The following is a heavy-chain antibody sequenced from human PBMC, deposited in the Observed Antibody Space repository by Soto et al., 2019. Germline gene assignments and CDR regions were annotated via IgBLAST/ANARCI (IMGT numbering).Heavy chain of an antibody. Sequence: HLQLQESGSGLVKPSQTLSLTCAVSGGSISSGDYSWSWIRQPPGKGLEWIGYIYRSGSTYSNPSLTSRVIISVDTSKYQFALNLNALTAADTAVYYCARAGAGFGNDNWFDPWGQGILFTVSS. D-gene: IGHD3-10*01. CDR1: GGSISSGDYS. CDR3: ARAGAGFGNDNWFDP. V-gene: IGHV4-30-2*01. CDR2: IYRSGST. J-gene: IGHJ5*02.